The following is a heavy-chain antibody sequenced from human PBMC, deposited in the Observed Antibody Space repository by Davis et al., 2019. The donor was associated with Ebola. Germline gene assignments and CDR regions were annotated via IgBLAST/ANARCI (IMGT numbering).Heavy chain of an antibody. J-gene: IGHJ6*04. V-gene: IGHV6-1*01. CDR3: ARGWLRSSLDV. D-gene: IGHD5-12*01. CDR2: TYYSSKWYT. CDR1: GDSVSSGG. Sequence: HSQTLSLTCAISGDSVSSGGWNWIRQSPSRGLEWLGRTYYSSKWYTGYAESVKSRINISPDTAKNQFSLHLNSVTPEDTAVYYCARGWLRSSLDVWGKGAAVIVSS.